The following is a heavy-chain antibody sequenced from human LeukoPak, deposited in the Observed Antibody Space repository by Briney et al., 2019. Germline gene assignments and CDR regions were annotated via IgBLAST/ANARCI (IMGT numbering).Heavy chain of an antibody. Sequence: ASVKVSCKASGSTFTGYYIHWVRQAPGQGLEWMGWINPDSGATNYAQKFQGRVTMTGDTSISTAYMELSGLRSGDTAVYYCARETTGWGGSDYWGQGTLVIVSS. V-gene: IGHV1-2*02. CDR2: INPDSGAT. CDR3: ARETTGWGGSDY. J-gene: IGHJ4*02. CDR1: GSTFTGYY. D-gene: IGHD1-14*01.